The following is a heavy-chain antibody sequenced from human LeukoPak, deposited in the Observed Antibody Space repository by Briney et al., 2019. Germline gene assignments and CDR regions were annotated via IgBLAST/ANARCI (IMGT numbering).Heavy chain of an antibody. J-gene: IGHJ5*02. CDR3: ARDRLAMVRGVIPKEAWGWFDP. Sequence: SQTLSLTCTVSGGSISSGSYYWSWIRQPAGKGLEWIGRIYTSGSTNYHPSLKSRATISLDTSKNQFSLELTSVTAADTAVYYCARDRLAMVRGVIPKEAWGWFDPRGQGALVTVSS. CDR2: IYTSGST. D-gene: IGHD3-10*01. V-gene: IGHV4-61*02. CDR1: GGSISSGSYY.